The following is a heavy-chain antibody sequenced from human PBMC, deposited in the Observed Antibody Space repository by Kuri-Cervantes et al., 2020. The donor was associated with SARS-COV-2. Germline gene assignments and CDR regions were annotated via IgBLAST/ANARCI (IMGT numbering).Heavy chain of an antibody. D-gene: IGHD4-11*01. CDR2: ISSSSSYI. CDR3: ARSFTVTDPFDP. V-gene: IGHV3-21*01. Sequence: GESLKISCAASGFTFSSCSMNWVRQAPGKGLEWVSSISSSSSYIYYADSVKGRFTISRDNAKNSLYLQMNSLRAEDTAVYYCARSFTVTDPFDPWGQGTLVTVSS. CDR1: GFTFSSCS. J-gene: IGHJ5*02.